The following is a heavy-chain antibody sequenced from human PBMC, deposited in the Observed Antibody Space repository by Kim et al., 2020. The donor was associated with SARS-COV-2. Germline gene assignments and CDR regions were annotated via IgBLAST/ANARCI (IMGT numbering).Heavy chain of an antibody. CDR1: GGSISSSNW. CDR3: ARYLVPAAITFDYYYGMDV. V-gene: IGHV4-4*02. CDR2: IYHSGST. J-gene: IGHJ6*02. Sequence: SETLSLTCAVSGGSISSSNWWSWVRQPPGKGLEWIGEIYHSGSTNYNPSLKSRVTISVDKSKNQFSLKLSSVTAADTAVYYCARYLVPAAITFDYYYGMDVWGQGTTVTVSS. D-gene: IGHD2-2*01.